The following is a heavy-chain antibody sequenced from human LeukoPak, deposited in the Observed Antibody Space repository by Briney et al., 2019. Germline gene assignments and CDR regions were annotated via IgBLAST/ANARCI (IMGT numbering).Heavy chain of an antibody. V-gene: IGHV1-18*01. D-gene: IGHD6-19*01. CDR1: GYTFTSYG. CDR3: ARKSSGWSDYYYYYMDV. J-gene: IGHJ6*03. CDR2: ISAYNGNT. Sequence: ASVKVSCKASGYTFTSYGISWVRQAPGQGLAWMGWISAYNGNTNYAQKLQGRVTMTTDTSTSTAYMELRSLRSDDTAVYYCARKSSGWSDYYYYYMDVWGKGTTVTVSS.